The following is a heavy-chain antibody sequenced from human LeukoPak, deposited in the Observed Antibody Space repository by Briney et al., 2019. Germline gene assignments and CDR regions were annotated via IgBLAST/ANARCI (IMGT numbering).Heavy chain of an antibody. V-gene: IGHV4-38-2*02. CDR2: IYHSGST. CDR3: ARQKCTSTSCLTKNAFDI. Sequence: PSETLSLTCTVSGYSISSGYYWGWIRQPPGKGLEWIGTIYHSGSTYYNPSLKSRVTMPVDTSKNQFSLKLSSVTAADTAVYYCARQKCTSTSCLTKNAFDIWGQGTMVTVSS. D-gene: IGHD2-2*01. J-gene: IGHJ3*02. CDR1: GYSISSGYY.